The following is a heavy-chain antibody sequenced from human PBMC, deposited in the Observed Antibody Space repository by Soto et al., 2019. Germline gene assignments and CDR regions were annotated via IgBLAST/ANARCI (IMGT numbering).Heavy chain of an antibody. V-gene: IGHV1-18*04. J-gene: IGHJ4*02. Sequence: ASVKVSCKTSGYTFSNYDFSWVRQAPGQGLEWMGWVSNKNGVTNYAEKFRDRVTMSTDTSTNTIYMELRSLRSYDTAVYFCARERLNTGWYGFDYWGQGTQVTVSS. CDR3: ARERLNTGWYGFDY. D-gene: IGHD6-19*01. CDR1: GYTFSNYD. CDR2: VSNKNGVT.